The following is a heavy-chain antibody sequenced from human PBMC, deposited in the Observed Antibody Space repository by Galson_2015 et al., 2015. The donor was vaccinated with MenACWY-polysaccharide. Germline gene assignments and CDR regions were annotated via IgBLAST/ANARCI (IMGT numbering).Heavy chain of an antibody. V-gene: IGHV3-48*02. D-gene: IGHD6-13*01. Sequence: SLRLSCAASGFTFSTYSMTWVRQAPGKGLEWVSYINGGSSTIYYADSVKGRFTISRDNAKNSLYLQMNSLRDDDAAVYYCARDSGIAGADDSWGQGTLVTVSS. J-gene: IGHJ5*01. CDR1: GFTFSTYS. CDR3: ARDSGIAGADDS. CDR2: INGGSSTI.